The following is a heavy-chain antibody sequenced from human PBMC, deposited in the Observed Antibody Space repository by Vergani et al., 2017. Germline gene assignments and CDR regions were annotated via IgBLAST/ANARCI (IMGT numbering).Heavy chain of an antibody. V-gene: IGHV3-20*04. CDR1: GFMFDDYG. D-gene: IGHD3-16*01. Sequence: EVQLRESGGGVVRPGGSLRLSCAASGFMFDDYGMNWVRQAPGKGLEWVSSINWNGDSIEYADSVKGRFTISRDNAKNSLHLQMNNLRHEDTALYFCVKDNDYDADGPFDLWGRGTLVTVSS. CDR3: VKDNDYDADGPFDL. CDR2: INWNGDSI. J-gene: IGHJ2*01.